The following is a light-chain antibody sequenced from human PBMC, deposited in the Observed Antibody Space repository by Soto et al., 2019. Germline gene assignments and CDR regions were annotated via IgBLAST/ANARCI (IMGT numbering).Light chain of an antibody. V-gene: IGKV3-20*01. Sequence: IVMTQSPATLSVSPGERATLSCRASQSVSSNLAWYQQKPGQAPRLLIYGASSRATGIPDRFSGSGSGTDFTLTISRLEPEDFAVYYCQQYGSSLITFGQGTRLE. CDR2: GAS. CDR1: QSVSSN. J-gene: IGKJ5*01. CDR3: QQYGSSLIT.